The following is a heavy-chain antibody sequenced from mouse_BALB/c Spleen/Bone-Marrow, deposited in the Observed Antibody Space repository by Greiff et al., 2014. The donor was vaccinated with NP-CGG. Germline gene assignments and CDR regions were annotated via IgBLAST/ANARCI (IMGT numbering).Heavy chain of an antibody. Sequence: EVQLQQSGAELVKPGASVKFSCTASGFNIKDTYMHWVKQRPEQGLEWIGRIDPANGNTKYDPNFQGKATITADTSSNTAYLQLSSLPSDDTAVYYCGRYLYVYTATFDDWGQGTTLTVSS. J-gene: IGHJ2*01. D-gene: IGHD1-2*01. CDR3: GRYLYVYTATFDD. V-gene: IGHV14-3*02. CDR2: IDPANGNT. CDR1: GFNIKDTY.